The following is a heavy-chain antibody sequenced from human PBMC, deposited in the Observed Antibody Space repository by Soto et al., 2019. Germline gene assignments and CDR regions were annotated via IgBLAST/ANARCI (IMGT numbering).Heavy chain of an antibody. CDR3: ARESIAAAGSFDY. V-gene: IGHV4-59*01. D-gene: IGHD6-13*01. CDR1: GGSISSYY. Sequence: SETLSLTCTVSGGSISSYYWSWIRQPPGKGLEWIGYIYYSGSTNYNPSLKSRVTISVDTSKNQFSLKLSSVTAADTAVYYCARESIAAAGSFDYWGQGTLVTVSS. CDR2: IYYSGST. J-gene: IGHJ4*02.